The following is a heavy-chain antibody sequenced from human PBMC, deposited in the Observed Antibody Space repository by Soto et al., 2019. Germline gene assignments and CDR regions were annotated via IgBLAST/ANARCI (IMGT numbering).Heavy chain of an antibody. V-gene: IGHV2-5*02. CDR1: GFSLSTIGVG. CDR2: VFWDGNK. D-gene: IGHD3-3*01. J-gene: IGHJ4*02. Sequence: QITLKESGPTLVKPTQTLTLTCTFPGFSLSTIGVGVGWIRQPPGKALEWLALVFWDGNKRYSPSLKSRLTITEDSSKNQVVLTMTNMDPLDTATYYCARDDGVAYYFDSWGQGTLVTVSS. CDR3: ARDDGVAYYFDS.